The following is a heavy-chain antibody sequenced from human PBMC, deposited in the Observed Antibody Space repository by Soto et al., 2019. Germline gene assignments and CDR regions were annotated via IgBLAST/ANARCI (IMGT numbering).Heavy chain of an antibody. Sequence: GGSLRLSCTASGFTFGDYAMSWFRQAPGKGLEWVGFIRSKAYGGTTEYAASVKGRFTISRDDSKSIAYLQMNSLKTEDTAVYYCTRVLRHIVVVTDDVRWDAFDIWGQGTMVTVSS. CDR3: TRVLRHIVVVTDDVRWDAFDI. D-gene: IGHD2-21*02. V-gene: IGHV3-49*03. CDR1: GFTFGDYA. CDR2: IRSKAYGGTT. J-gene: IGHJ3*02.